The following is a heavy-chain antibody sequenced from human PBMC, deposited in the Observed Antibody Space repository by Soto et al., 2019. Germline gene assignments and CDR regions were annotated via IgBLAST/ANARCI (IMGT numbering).Heavy chain of an antibody. CDR1: GGSVSSGSYY. CDR3: ARASYSSALDYYGMDV. CDR2: IYYSGST. V-gene: IGHV4-61*01. Sequence: SETLSLTCTVSGGSVSSGSYYWSWIRQPPGKGLEWIGYIYYSGSTNYNPSLKSRVTISVDTSKNQFSLKLRSVTAADTAVYYCARASYSSALDYYGMDVWGQGTTVTVSS. J-gene: IGHJ6*02. D-gene: IGHD6-19*01.